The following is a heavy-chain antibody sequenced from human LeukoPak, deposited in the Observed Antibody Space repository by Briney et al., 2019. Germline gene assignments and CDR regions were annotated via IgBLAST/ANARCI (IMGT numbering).Heavy chain of an antibody. CDR3: AKAGSSGWYVSLADY. D-gene: IGHD6-19*01. V-gene: IGHV3-23*01. Sequence: GGSLRLSCAASGFTFSSYAMSWVHQAPGKGLEWVSAISGSGGSTYYADSVKGRFTISRDNSKNTLYLQMNSLRAEDTAVYYCAKAGSSGWYVSLADYWGQGTLVTVSS. CDR2: ISGSGGST. CDR1: GFTFSSYA. J-gene: IGHJ4*02.